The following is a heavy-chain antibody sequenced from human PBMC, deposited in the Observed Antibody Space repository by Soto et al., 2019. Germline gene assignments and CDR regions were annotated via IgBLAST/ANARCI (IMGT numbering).Heavy chain of an antibody. CDR1: GINYNTYA. CDR2: INAGNGDT. V-gene: IGHV1-3*01. J-gene: IGHJ4*02. D-gene: IGHD6-19*01. Sequence: QVQLVQSGAEMKKPGASVKLSCKTSGINYNTYAIHWVRQAPGQGLEWMGWINAGNGDTRYSQNFQGRVTLTRDTSASTVYMDLDSLKSEDTGVYYCARAISGSVTWGQGTLVTV. CDR3: ARAISGSVT.